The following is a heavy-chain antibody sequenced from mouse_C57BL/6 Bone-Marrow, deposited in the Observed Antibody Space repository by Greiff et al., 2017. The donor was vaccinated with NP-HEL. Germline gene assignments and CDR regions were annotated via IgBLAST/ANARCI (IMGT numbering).Heavy chain of an antibody. Sequence: EVQLQQSGAELVRPGASVKLSCTASGFNIKDDYMHWVKQRPEPGLAWIGWIDPENGDTEYASKFQGKATITADTSSNTAYLQLSSLTSEDTAVYYCTTGYYYGSSGYWGQGTTLTVSS. D-gene: IGHD1-1*01. J-gene: IGHJ2*01. V-gene: IGHV14-4*01. CDR2: IDPENGDT. CDR1: GFNIKDDY. CDR3: TTGYYYGSSGY.